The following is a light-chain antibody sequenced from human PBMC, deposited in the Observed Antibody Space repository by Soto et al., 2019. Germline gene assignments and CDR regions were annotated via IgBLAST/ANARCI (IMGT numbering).Light chain of an antibody. J-gene: IGLJ2*01. CDR3: VLYMRSGISV. CDR2: EVT. Sequence: QSALTQPPSASGSPGQSVTISCTGGSSDIGGYNYVSWYQQRPGKVPRLIIYEVTKRPSGVPDRFSGSKSGNTASLTVSGLQADDEADYYCVLYMRSGISVFGGGTQLTVL. V-gene: IGLV2-8*01. CDR1: SSDIGGYNY.